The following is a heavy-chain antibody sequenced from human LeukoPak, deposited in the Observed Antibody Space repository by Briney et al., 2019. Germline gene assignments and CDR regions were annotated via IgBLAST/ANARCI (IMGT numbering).Heavy chain of an antibody. J-gene: IGHJ6*03. V-gene: IGHV3-23*01. CDR2: ISRSGGGT. Sequence: GGSLRLSCAASGFTFSSYALRWVRQAPGKGLEWLSAISRSGGGTYYADSVKGRFHLSSNNAKKSLYLQMNRLNADDQAVYYCLRLGITMIGGVWGKGTTV. D-gene: IGHD3-10*02. CDR1: GFTFSSYA. CDR3: LRLGITMIGGV.